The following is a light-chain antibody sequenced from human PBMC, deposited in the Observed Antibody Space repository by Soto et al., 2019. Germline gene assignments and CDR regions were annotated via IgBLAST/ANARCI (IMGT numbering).Light chain of an antibody. CDR2: TNN. V-gene: IGLV1-44*01. J-gene: IGLJ1*01. CDR3: AAWDDSLNGLV. CDR1: SSNIGINT. Sequence: QSVLTQPPSTSGTPGQRVPISCSGSSSNIGINTVSWYQQLPGTAPKLLIYTNNQRPSGVPDRFSGSKSGTSASLAISGLQSEDEPDYYCAAWDDSLNGLVFGTGTKVTVL.